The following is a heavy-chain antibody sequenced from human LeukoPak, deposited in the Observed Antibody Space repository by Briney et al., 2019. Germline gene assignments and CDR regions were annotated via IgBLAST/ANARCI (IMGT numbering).Heavy chain of an antibody. CDR3: ARRSFEGFGY. J-gene: IGHJ4*02. D-gene: IGHD3-16*01. CDR2: IRGDGSLQ. CDR1: GFSFGNYW. Sequence: GGSLRLSCTASGFSFGNYWMTWLRQAPGKGLEWVANIRGDGSLQHHLDSVTGRFTISRDNSKNTLYLQMNSLRAEDTAVYYCARRSFEGFGYWGQGTLVTVSS. V-gene: IGHV3-7*01.